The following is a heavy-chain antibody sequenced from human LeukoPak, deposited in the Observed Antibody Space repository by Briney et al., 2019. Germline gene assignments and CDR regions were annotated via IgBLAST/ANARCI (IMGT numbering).Heavy chain of an antibody. CDR2: ISGSGGST. CDR3: ARDMGTSETSDWYFDL. CDR1: GFTFSSYA. J-gene: IGHJ2*01. V-gene: IGHV3-23*01. D-gene: IGHD1/OR15-1a*01. Sequence: PGGSLRLSCAASGFTFSSYAMSWVRQAPGKGLEWVSAISGSGGSTYYADSVKGRFTISRDNAKSLLYLEMNSLRAEDTALYYCARDMGTSETSDWYFDLWGRGTLVTVSS.